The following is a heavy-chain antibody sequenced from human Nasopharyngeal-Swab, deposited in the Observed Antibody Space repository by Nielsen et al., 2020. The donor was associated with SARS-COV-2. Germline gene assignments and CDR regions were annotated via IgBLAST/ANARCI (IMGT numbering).Heavy chain of an antibody. CDR3: ARVTTYYFDY. J-gene: IGHJ4*02. Sequence: GESLKISCAASGFTFNNYNFNWVRQAPGKGLEWVSSISSSSSYIYYADSVKGRFTISRDNAKNSLYLQMNSLRAEDTAVYYCARVTTYYFDYWGQGTLVTVSS. CDR2: ISSSSSYI. V-gene: IGHV3-21*01. D-gene: IGHD1-14*01. CDR1: GFTFNNYN.